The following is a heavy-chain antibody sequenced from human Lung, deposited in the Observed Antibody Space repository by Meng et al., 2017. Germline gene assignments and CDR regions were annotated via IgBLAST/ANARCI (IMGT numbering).Heavy chain of an antibody. CDR1: GYTFTAYY. Sequence: ASVKVSCKPSGYTFTAYYIHWVRQAPGQGLEWMGHINPNNGDTLYAQKFQGRVSMTSDTSISTVYVELSGLRSDDTAVYYCARDENISLGKLFGDYWGHGNPVNGAS. CDR3: ARDENISLGKLFGDY. J-gene: IGHJ4*01. V-gene: IGHV1-2*06. D-gene: IGHD4-23*01. CDR2: INPNNGDT.